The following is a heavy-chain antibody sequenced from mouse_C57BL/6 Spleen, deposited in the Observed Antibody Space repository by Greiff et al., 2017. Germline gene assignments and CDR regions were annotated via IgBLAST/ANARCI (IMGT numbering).Heavy chain of an antibody. Sequence: VQLQQSGAELVKPGASVKMSCKASGFTFTSYWITWVKQRPGQGLEWVGAINPGSGSTNYNEKFKSKATLTVDTASSTAYLQLSSLTSEDTAVYYCARSGLTYCFDDWGKGTTVTVSS. CDR3: ARSGLTYCFDD. J-gene: IGHJ2*01. V-gene: IGHV1-55*01. D-gene: IGHD2-4*01. CDR2: INPGSGST. CDR1: GFTFTSYW.